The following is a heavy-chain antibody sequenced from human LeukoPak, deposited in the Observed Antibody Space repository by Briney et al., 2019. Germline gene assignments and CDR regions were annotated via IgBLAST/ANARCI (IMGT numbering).Heavy chain of an antibody. V-gene: IGHV3-30-3*01. J-gene: IGHJ4*02. D-gene: IGHD6-19*01. CDR2: ITYDGSNK. CDR1: GFTFSSYA. CDR3: ARDLAVAGKGGSGY. Sequence: GGSLRLSCAASGFTFSSYAMHWVRQAPGKGLEWVAVITYDGSNKYYADSVKGRFTISRDNSKNTLYLQMNSLRAEDTAVYYCARDLAVAGKGGSGYWGQGTLVTVSS.